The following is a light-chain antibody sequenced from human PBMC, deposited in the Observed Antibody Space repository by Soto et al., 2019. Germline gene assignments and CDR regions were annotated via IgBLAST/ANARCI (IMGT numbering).Light chain of an antibody. Sequence: IVVTQSPSTLSVSPGDGATLSCRASQGVXSHLIWFQQQPGEAPRGLXACAATRATGSPARLSGSGSATEFPLTISSLQSEDFAVYYFQQYNDWTRTFGQGTKVDIK. CDR1: QGVXSH. J-gene: IGKJ1*01. V-gene: IGKV3-15*01. CDR3: QQYNDWTRT. CDR2: CAA.